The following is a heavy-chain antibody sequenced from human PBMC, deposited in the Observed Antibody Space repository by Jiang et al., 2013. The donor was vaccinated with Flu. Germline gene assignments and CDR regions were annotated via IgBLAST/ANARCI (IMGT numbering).Heavy chain of an antibody. CDR2: IYPGDSDT. Sequence: GAEVKKPGESLKISCKGSGYSFTSYWIGWVRQMPGKGLEWMGIIYPGDSDTRYSPSFQGQVTFSADKSISTAYLQWSSLKASDTAMYYCARRSGAYPYFNGMDVWGQGTTGHRLL. J-gene: IGHJ6*02. CDR1: GYSFTSYW. V-gene: IGHV5-51*03. CDR3: ARRSGAYPYFNGMDV. D-gene: IGHD3-3*01.